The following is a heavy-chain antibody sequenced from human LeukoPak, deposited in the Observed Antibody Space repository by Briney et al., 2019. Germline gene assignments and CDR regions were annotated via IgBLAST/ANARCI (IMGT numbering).Heavy chain of an antibody. V-gene: IGHV3-30*04. CDR2: ISYHGRDT. Sequence: GGSLRLSCAASGVTFSSFAMHWVRQAPGRGLEWVAVISYHGRDTYYADSVKGRFTISRDNSKNTLYLQLNSLGAEDTAVYYCAAQPCSVGRCYLDYWGQGTLVTVSS. D-gene: IGHD2-15*01. J-gene: IGHJ4*02. CDR3: AAQPCSVGRCYLDY. CDR1: GVTFSSFA.